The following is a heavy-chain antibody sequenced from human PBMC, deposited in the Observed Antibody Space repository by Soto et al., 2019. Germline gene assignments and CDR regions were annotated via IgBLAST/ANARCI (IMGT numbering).Heavy chain of an antibody. CDR3: TSTRPGTNVLDI. Sequence: EVQLAESGGGLVEPGGSLRLSCAGSGITLSNAWMNWVRQAAGKGMEWVGRIRSKGDGGATEYAAPVKGRFTFSRDDSENTLFLQISALKPEHTGVYFCTSTRPGTNVLDIWGPGTMVIVSS. CDR2: IRSKGDGGAT. J-gene: IGHJ3*02. V-gene: IGHV3-15*01. D-gene: IGHD1-1*01. CDR1: GITLSNAW.